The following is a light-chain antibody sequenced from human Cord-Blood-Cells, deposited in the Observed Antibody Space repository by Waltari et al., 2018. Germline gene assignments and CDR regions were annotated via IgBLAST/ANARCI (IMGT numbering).Light chain of an antibody. CDR1: QSVSSY. CDR3: QQRSNWPPIT. V-gene: IGKV3-11*01. J-gene: IGKJ5*01. Sequence: EIVLTQSLATLSFSPGERATLSCRASQSVSSYLAWDQQKPGQAPRLLIYDASNRATGIPARFSGSGSGTDFTLTISSLEPEDFAVYYCQQRSNWPPITFGQGTRLEIK. CDR2: DAS.